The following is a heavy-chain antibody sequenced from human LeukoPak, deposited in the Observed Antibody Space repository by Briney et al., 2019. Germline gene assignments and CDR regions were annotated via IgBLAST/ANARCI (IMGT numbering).Heavy chain of an antibody. CDR3: ARDGGGSYRDYYFDY. Sequence: GGSLRLSCAASGFTFSSYWMYWVRQAPGKGLVWVSRINSDGSNTIYADSVKGRFTISRDNAKNTLYLQMNSLRAEDKTVYYCARDGGGSYRDYYFDYWGQGTLVTVPS. J-gene: IGHJ4*02. V-gene: IGHV3-74*01. D-gene: IGHD1-26*01. CDR1: GFTFSSYW. CDR2: INSDGSNT.